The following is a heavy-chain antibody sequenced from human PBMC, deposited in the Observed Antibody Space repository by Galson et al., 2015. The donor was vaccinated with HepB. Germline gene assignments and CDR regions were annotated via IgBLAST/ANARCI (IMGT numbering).Heavy chain of an antibody. V-gene: IGHV3-11*06. CDR3: AREQPDYGGPRHFDI. CDR2: ISSSSSYT. J-gene: IGHJ3*02. CDR1: GFTFSDYY. Sequence: SLRLSCAASGFTFSDYYMSWLRQAPGKGLEWVSYISSSSSYTNYADSVKGRFTISRDNAKNSLYLQMNSLRAEDTAVYYCAREQPDYGGPRHFDIWGQGTMVTVSS. D-gene: IGHD4-23*01.